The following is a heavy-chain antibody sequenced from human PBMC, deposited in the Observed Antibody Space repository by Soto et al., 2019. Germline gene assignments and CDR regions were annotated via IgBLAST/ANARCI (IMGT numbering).Heavy chain of an antibody. CDR1: GFTFSSYA. CDR3: AKDYSSSSYGMDV. CDR2: ISYDGSNK. D-gene: IGHD6-6*01. V-gene: IGHV3-30*18. J-gene: IGHJ6*02. Sequence: GGSLRLSCAASGFTFSSYAMSWVRQAPGKGLEWVAVISYDGSNKYYADSVRGRFTISRDNSKNTLYLQMNSLRAEDTAVYYCAKDYSSSSYGMDVWGQGTTVTVSS.